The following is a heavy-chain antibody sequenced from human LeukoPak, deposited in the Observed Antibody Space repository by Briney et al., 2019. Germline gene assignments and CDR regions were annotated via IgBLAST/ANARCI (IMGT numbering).Heavy chain of an antibody. CDR3: ARDTTFGELVEYYFDY. V-gene: IGHV3-30-3*01. J-gene: IGHJ4*02. Sequence: GGSLRLSCAASGFTFSSYAMHWVRQAPGKGLEWVAVISYDGSNKYYADSVKGRFTISRDNSKNTLYLQMNSLRAEDTAVYYCARDTTFGELVEYYFDYWGQGTLVTVSS. D-gene: IGHD3-10*01. CDR2: ISYDGSNK. CDR1: GFTFSSYA.